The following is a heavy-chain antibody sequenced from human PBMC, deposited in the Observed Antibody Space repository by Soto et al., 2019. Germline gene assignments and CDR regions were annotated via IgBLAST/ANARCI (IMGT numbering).Heavy chain of an antibody. V-gene: IGHV3-30-3*01. CDR2: ISYDGSNK. Sequence: QVQLVESGGGVVQPGRSLRLSCAASGFTFSSYAMHWVRQAPGKGLEWVAVISYDGSNKYYADSVKGRFTISRDNSKNTLYLQMNSLRAEDTAVYYCARGGPYSSSWYPGMARNYYYYGMDVW. CDR1: GFTFSSYA. D-gene: IGHD6-13*01. J-gene: IGHJ6*01. CDR3: ARGGPYSSSWYPGMARNYYYYGMDV.